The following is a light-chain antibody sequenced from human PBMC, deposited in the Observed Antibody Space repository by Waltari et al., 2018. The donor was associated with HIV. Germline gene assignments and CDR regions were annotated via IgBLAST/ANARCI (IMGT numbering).Light chain of an antibody. V-gene: IGLV3-1*01. CDR2: QDA. CDR1: NLGFKY. CDR3: QAWDNSAAV. J-gene: IGLJ2*01. Sequence: SYDLTQPPSVSVSPGQTAIIPCSGHNLGFKYPSWSQQHPGQSPVLVIYQDATRPSGIPERFSGSNSGHTATLTISGTQAMDEADYYCQAWDNSAAVFGGGTKLTVL.